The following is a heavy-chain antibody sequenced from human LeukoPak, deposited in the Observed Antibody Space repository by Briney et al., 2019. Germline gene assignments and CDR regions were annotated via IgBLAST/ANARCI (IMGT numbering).Heavy chain of an antibody. V-gene: IGHV3-74*01. D-gene: IGHD5-18*01. Sequence: PGGSLRLSCAASGFTFSSYWRHWVRQAPGKGLVWVSRINSDGSSTSYADSVKGRFTISRDNAKNTLYLQMNSLRAEDTAVYYCAREDTSDAFDVWGQGTMVTVSS. J-gene: IGHJ3*01. CDR3: AREDTSDAFDV. CDR2: INSDGSST. CDR1: GFTFSSYW.